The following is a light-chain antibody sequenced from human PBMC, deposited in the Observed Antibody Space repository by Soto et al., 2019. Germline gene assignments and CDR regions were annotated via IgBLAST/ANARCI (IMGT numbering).Light chain of an antibody. CDR3: QQYGISIFT. CDR2: GAS. J-gene: IGKJ3*01. V-gene: IGKV3-20*01. CDR1: QSVSSSY. Sequence: EIVLTQSPGTLSLSPGERATLSCRASQSVSSSYLAWYQQKPGQAPRLLIYGASGRATGIPARFSGSGSGTDFTLTISILEPEDFALYYCQQYGISIFTFGPGTKVDIK.